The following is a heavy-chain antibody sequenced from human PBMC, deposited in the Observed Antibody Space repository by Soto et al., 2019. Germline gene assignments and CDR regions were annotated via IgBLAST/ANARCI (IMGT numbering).Heavy chain of an antibody. V-gene: IGHV3-66*01. CDR1: GFTVSSDY. CDR3: ARDPGDRKGASL. Sequence: EVHLEESGGGLVHPGGSLRLSCAASGFTVSSDYMSWVRQAPGKGLEWVSVIYSGGSTYYGDSVKGRFTISRDNSKNKVYLQMNSLRAEDTAVYYSARDPGDRKGASLWGQGTTVTVSS. J-gene: IGHJ6*02. D-gene: IGHD1-26*01. CDR2: IYSGGST.